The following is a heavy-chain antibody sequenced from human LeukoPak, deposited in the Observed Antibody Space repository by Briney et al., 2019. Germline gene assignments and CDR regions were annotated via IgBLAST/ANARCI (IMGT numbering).Heavy chain of an antibody. D-gene: IGHD1-1*01. Sequence: GGSLRLSCAASGFTVSSNYMSWVRQAPGKGLEWVSVIYSGGSTYYADSVKGRFTISRDNSKNTLYLQVNSLRAEDTAVYYCARDRVNWNDVGGLFDYWGQGTLVTVSS. J-gene: IGHJ4*02. CDR2: IYSGGST. V-gene: IGHV3-53*01. CDR3: ARDRVNWNDVGGLFDY. CDR1: GFTVSSNY.